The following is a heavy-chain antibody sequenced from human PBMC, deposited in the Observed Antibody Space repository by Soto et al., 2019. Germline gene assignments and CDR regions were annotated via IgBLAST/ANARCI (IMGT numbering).Heavy chain of an antibody. J-gene: IGHJ6*03. CDR2: IYSSGTT. CDR3: ARGNRDYYGSGSYLWPYYYYYYMDV. Sequence: SETLSLTCTVSGGSFNSDGYYWSWIRQHPEKGLEWIGYIYSSGTTYYNPSLRSRISISMDTSKNQFSLELTSVTAADTAVYYCARGNRDYYGSGSYLWPYYYYYYMDVWGKGTTVTISS. V-gene: IGHV4-31*03. D-gene: IGHD3-10*01. CDR1: GGSFNSDGYY.